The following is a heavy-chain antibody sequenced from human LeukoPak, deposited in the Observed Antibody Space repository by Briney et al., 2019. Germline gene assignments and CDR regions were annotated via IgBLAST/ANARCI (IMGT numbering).Heavy chain of an antibody. J-gene: IGHJ4*01. Sequence: GASVKVSCKASGYTFTSYDINWVRQATGQGLEWMGWMNPNSGNTGYAQKFQGRVTMTRNTSISTAYMELSSLRSEDTAVYYCVAVAKTPYYFDYWGQGTLVTVSS. CDR2: MNPNSGNT. CDR1: GYTFTSYD. V-gene: IGHV1-8*01. D-gene: IGHD6-19*01. CDR3: VAVAKTPYYFDY.